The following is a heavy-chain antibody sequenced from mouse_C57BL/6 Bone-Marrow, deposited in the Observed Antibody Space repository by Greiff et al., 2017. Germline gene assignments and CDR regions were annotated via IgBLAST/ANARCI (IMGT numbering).Heavy chain of an antibody. D-gene: IGHD1-1*01. CDR1: GYTFTSYW. CDR3: AIRDFYYYGSSLWYFDD. V-gene: IGHV1-69*01. Sequence: QVQLQQPGAELVMPGASVKLSCKASGYTFTSYWMHWVKQRPGQGLEWIGEIDPSDSYTNYNQKFKGKSTLTVDKSSSTAYMQLSSLTSEDSAVYYCAIRDFYYYGSSLWYFDDWGQGTTLTVSS. CDR2: IDPSDSYT. J-gene: IGHJ2*01.